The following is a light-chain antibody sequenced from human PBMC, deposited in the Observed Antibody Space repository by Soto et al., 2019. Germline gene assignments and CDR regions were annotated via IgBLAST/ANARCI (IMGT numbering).Light chain of an antibody. V-gene: IGLV2-14*01. CDR2: AVS. J-gene: IGLJ3*02. CDR3: SSFTSSNTWV. Sequence: QSVLTQPASVSGSPGQSITISCTGTNSDIGGYSYVSWYKQYPGKAPTLMIFAVSDRPSGVSYRFSGSKSGNTASLTISGLQAEDEADYYCSSFTSSNTWVFGGGTQLTVL. CDR1: NSDIGGYSY.